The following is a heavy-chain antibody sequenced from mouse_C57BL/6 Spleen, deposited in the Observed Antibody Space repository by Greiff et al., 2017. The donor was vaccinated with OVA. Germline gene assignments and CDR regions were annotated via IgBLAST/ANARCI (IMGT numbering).Heavy chain of an antibody. J-gene: IGHJ1*03. V-gene: IGHV5-4*01. CDR2: ISDGGSYT. CDR3: AGNRHYGNSYGYFDV. CDR1: GFTFSSYA. Sequence: EVQLVESGGGLVKPGGSLKLSCAASGFTFSSYAMSWVRQTPEQRLEWVATISDGGSYTYYPDHVKGRFTISRDNAKNTLYLQMSHLKSEDTAMYYCAGNRHYGNSYGYFDVWGTGTTVTVSS. D-gene: IGHD1-1*01.